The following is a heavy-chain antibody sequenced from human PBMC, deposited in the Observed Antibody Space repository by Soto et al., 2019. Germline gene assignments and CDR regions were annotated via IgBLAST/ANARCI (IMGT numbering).Heavy chain of an antibody. CDR1: GDTITSYD. J-gene: IGHJ5*02. V-gene: IGHV1-8*01. CDR2: MNPNSGNT. D-gene: IGHD3-10*01. Sequence: GASVKASCKSSGDTITSYDINWVRQATEQGLEWMGWMNPNSGNTGYAQKFQGRVTMTRNTSISTAYMDLSSLRSEDTAVYYCARGLGGLLWFGELLSPNWFDPWGQGTLVTVSS. CDR3: ARGLGGLLWFGELLSPNWFDP.